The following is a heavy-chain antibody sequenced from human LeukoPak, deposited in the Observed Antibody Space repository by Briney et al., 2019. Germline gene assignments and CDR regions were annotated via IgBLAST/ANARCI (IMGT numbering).Heavy chain of an antibody. Sequence: GGSLRLSCAASGFTFRDSAMSWVRQAPGKGLEWVSLISFSGDNTYYTASVKGRFTISRDNSKDTLYLQMNSLRAEDTAIYYCARDIELSTWGLGTMVTVSS. CDR1: GFTFRDSA. CDR2: ISFSGDNT. J-gene: IGHJ3*01. CDR3: ARDIELST. D-gene: IGHD3-16*02. V-gene: IGHV3-23*01.